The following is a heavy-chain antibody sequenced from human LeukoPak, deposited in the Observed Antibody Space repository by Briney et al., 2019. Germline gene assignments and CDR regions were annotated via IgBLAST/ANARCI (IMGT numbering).Heavy chain of an antibody. CDR2: MSPYNGDT. D-gene: IGHD6-19*01. CDR1: GYTXNRHG. J-gene: IGHJ4*02. V-gene: IGHV1-18*01. CDR3: ARDPSNTSGWYIYFDY. Sequence: ASVKVSCKASGYTXNRHGISWARQAPGQGLEWMGWMSPYNGDTKYSQKYQGRVTLTIDTSTSTAYMELRSLTSDDTAMYYCARDPSNTSGWYIYFDYWGQGTLVTVSS.